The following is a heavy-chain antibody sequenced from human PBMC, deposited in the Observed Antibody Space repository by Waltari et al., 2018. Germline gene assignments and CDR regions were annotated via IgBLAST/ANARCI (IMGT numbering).Heavy chain of an antibody. D-gene: IGHD4-17*01. V-gene: IGHV3-30*02. CDR1: GFTFSGYG. CDR3: ASIFAGTAVTTIQPIDI. J-gene: IGHJ3*02. Sequence: QVQLVESGGGVVQPGGSLRLSCAASGFTFSGYGLHWVRQAPGKGLGWLAFITFDGTKKYYADSVKGRFTISRDKPKNTMFLQMNSLRPDDTAIYYCASIFAGTAVTTIQPIDIWGQGTMVTVSS. CDR2: ITFDGTKK.